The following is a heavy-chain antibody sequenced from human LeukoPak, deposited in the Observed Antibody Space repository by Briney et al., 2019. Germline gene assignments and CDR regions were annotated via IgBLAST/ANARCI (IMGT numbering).Heavy chain of an antibody. D-gene: IGHD6-13*01. Sequence: GASVKVSCKASGYTFTSYGISWVRQAPGQGLEWMGWISAYNGNTNYAQKLQGRVTMTTDTSTSTAYMELRSLRSDDTAVYYCARDLTRAGYRSSWYDAFDIWGQGTMVTVSS. J-gene: IGHJ3*02. CDR1: GYTFTSYG. CDR2: ISAYNGNT. CDR3: ARDLTRAGYRSSWYDAFDI. V-gene: IGHV1-18*01.